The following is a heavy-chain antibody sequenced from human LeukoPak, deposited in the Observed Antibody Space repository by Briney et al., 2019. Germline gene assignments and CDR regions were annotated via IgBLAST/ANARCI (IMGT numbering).Heavy chain of an antibody. J-gene: IGHJ4*02. CDR3: AKIPQVAIFSVPNFDY. Sequence: ASVKVSCKASGYTFTSYGISWVRQAPGQGLEWMGWISAYNGNTSYAQKLQGRVTMTTDTSTSTAYMELRSLRSDDTAVYYCAKIPQVAIFSVPNFDYWGQGTLVTVSS. CDR1: GYTFTSYG. D-gene: IGHD3-3*01. V-gene: IGHV1-18*01. CDR2: ISAYNGNT.